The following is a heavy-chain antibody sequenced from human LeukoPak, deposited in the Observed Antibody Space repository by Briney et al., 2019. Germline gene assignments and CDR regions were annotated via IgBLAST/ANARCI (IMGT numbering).Heavy chain of an antibody. Sequence: PSETLSLTCTVSGGSISSGGYYWSWIRQPPGKGLEWIGYIYHSGSTYYNPSLKSRVTISVDRSKNQFSLKLSSVTAADTAVYYCASHTIFGVVHKYWGQGTLVTVSS. J-gene: IGHJ4*02. CDR2: IYHSGST. CDR3: ASHTIFGVVHKY. D-gene: IGHD3-3*01. CDR1: GGSISSGGYY. V-gene: IGHV4-30-2*01.